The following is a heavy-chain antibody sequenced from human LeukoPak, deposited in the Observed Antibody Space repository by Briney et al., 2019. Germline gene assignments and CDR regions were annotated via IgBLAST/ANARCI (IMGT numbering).Heavy chain of an antibody. D-gene: IGHD3-9*01. J-gene: IGHJ6*04. CDR3: ARDQFPEYYDILTGYYYGMDV. CDR1: GYTFTSYG. Sequence: ASVKVSCKASGYTFTSYGISWVRQAPGQGLEWMGWISAYNGNTNYAQKLQGRVTMTTDTSTSTAYMELRSLRSDDTAVCYCARDQFPEYYDILTGYYYGMDVWGKGTTVTVSS. CDR2: ISAYNGNT. V-gene: IGHV1-18*04.